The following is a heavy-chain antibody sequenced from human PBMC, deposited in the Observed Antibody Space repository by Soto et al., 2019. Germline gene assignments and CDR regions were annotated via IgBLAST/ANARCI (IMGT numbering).Heavy chain of an antibody. CDR2: INSDGSST. CDR3: ARSKVGDYGMDV. CDR1: GFTFSSYW. Sequence: PWGSLRLSCAASGFTFSSYWMHWVRQAPGKGLVWVSRINSDGSSTSYADSVKGRFTISRDNAKNTLYLQMNSLRAEDTAVYYCARSKVGDYGMDVWGQGTTVTVSS. V-gene: IGHV3-74*01. J-gene: IGHJ6*02. D-gene: IGHD3-3*01.